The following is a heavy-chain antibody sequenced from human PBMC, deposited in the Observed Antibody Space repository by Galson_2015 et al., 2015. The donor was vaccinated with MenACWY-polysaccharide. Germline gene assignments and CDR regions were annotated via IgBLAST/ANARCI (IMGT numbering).Heavy chain of an antibody. D-gene: IGHD1-26*01. CDR3: AKDKGGGSYWGNTKIDY. CDR1: GFTFSSYA. CDR2: ISNSGGST. J-gene: IGHJ4*02. V-gene: IGHV3-23*01. Sequence: SLRLSCAASGFTFSSYAMNWVRLAPGKGLEWVSAISNSGGSTYYADSVKGRFTISRDNSKNTLFLQMNSLRAEDTAVYYCAKDKGGGSYWGNTKIDYWGQGTLVTVSS.